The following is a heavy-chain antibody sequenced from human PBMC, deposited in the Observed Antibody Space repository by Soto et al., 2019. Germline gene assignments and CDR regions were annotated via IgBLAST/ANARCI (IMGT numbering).Heavy chain of an antibody. J-gene: IGHJ4*02. Sequence: QVQLQESGPGLVKPSQTLSLTCTVSGGSISSGAYFWTWIRQHPGKGLEWIGNIYSGSTNYNPSLKSRVTISADTSKNQLSLRLSSVTAADAAVYCCARLGYWSGGYWGQGTLVAVSS. CDR2: IYSGST. CDR3: ARLGYWSGGY. CDR1: GGSISSGAYF. V-gene: IGHV4-31*03. D-gene: IGHD2-8*02.